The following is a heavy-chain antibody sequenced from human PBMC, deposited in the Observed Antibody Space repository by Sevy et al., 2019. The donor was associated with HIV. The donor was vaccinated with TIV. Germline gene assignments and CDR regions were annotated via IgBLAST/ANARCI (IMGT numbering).Heavy chain of an antibody. D-gene: IGHD6-13*01. CDR3: AREEGIAATGDSYYYYYGMDV. J-gene: IGHJ6*02. CDR1: GGTFSSYA. CDR2: IIPIFGTA. Sequence: ASVKVSCKASGGTFSSYAISWVRQAPGQGLEWMGGIIPIFGTANYAQKFQGRVTITADESTSTAYMEVSSLRSEDTAVYYCAREEGIAATGDSYYYYYGMDVWGQGTTVTVSS. V-gene: IGHV1-69*13.